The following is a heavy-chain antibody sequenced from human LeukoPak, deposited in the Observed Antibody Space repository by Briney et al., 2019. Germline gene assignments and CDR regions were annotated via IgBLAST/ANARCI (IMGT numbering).Heavy chain of an antibody. CDR3: ARDEAPLGYCSGGSCSVGDY. CDR1: GFTFSNFG. J-gene: IGHJ4*02. D-gene: IGHD2-15*01. V-gene: IGHV3-30*03. CDR2: ISYDGKNE. Sequence: GGSLRLSCAASGFTFSNFGMHWVRQAPGKGLEWVAVISYDGKNEYYTDSVKGRFTISRDNSKNTLYLQMNSLRAEDTAVYYCARDEAPLGYCSGGSCSVGDYWGQGTLVTVSS.